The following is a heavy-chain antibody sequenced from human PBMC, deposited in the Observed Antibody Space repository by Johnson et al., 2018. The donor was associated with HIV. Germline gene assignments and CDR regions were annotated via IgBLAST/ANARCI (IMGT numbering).Heavy chain of an antibody. D-gene: IGHD3-16*01. CDR1: VFTFSQAW. Sequence: VQLVESGGGLVKPGESLRLSCVGSVFTFSQAWMSWVRQAPGKGLEWVGRIKRETDGGTRDYAAPVKGRFSISRDDSKNTLYLQMNSLKTDDTAVYYCTRGVNSEGGSIWGQGTMVTVSS. CDR3: TRGVNSEGGSI. CDR2: IKRETDGGTR. V-gene: IGHV3-15*01. J-gene: IGHJ3*02.